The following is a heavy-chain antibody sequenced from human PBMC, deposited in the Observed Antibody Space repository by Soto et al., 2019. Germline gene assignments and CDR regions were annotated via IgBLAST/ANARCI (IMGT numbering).Heavy chain of an antibody. CDR3: AKDSAPIVVVPAASGGFDP. CDR2: ISGSDGST. CDR1: GFTFSSYA. J-gene: IGHJ5*02. D-gene: IGHD2-2*01. V-gene: IGHV3-23*01. Sequence: GGSLRLSCAASGFTFSSYAMSWVRQAPGKGLEWVSAISGSDGSTYYADSVKGRFTISRDNSKNTLYLQMNSLRAEDTAVYYCAKDSAPIVVVPAASGGFDPWGQGTLVTVSS.